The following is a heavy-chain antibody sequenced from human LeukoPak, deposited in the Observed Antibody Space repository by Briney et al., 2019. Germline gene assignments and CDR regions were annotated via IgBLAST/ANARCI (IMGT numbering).Heavy chain of an antibody. J-gene: IGHJ4*02. V-gene: IGHV4-59*01. CDR1: GGSISSYY. CDR2: IYYSGST. Sequence: SETLSLTCTVSGGSISSYYWSWIRQPPGKGLEWIGYIYYSGSTNYNPSLKSRVTISVYTSKNQFSLKLSSVTAADTAVYYCARGSDTAMVTLDYWGQGTLVTVS. D-gene: IGHD5-18*01. CDR3: ARGSDTAMVTLDY.